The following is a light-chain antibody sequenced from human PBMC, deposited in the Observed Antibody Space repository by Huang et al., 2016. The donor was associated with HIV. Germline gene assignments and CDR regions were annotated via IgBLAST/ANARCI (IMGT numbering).Light chain of an antibody. Sequence: DIQMTQSPSSLSASVGDRVTITCRASQGITNSLAWYQQKPGKAPKLLLNAVSRLESGVPSRFNGSASGTDYTLTISRLQPEDFAIYYCQPYYLTPLTFGQGTKVEIK. CDR3: QPYYLTPLT. J-gene: IGKJ1*01. CDR1: QGITNS. CDR2: AVS. V-gene: IGKV1-NL1*01.